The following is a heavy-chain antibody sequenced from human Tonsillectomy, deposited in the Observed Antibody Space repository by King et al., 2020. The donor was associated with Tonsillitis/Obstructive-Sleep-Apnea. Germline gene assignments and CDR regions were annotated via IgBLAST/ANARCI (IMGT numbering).Heavy chain of an antibody. D-gene: IGHD3-22*01. CDR2: IYYSGST. J-gene: IGHJ4*02. Sequence: VQLQESGPGLVKPSQTLSLTCTVSGGSISSGGYYWSWIRQHPGKGLEWIWYIYYSGSTYYNPSLKSRVTISVDASKNQFSLKLSSVTAADTAVYYCARRSNYYDSSGYYARILDYWGQGTLVTVSS. CDR3: ARRSNYYDSSGYYARILDY. CDR1: GGSISSGGYY. V-gene: IGHV4-31*03.